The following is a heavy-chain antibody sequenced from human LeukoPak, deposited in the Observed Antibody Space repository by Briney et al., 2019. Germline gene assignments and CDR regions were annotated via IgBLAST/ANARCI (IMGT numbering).Heavy chain of an antibody. CDR1: GFTFSSYV. CDR2: ISSNGGST. V-gene: IGHV3-64*01. J-gene: IGHJ4*02. Sequence: GGSLRLSCAASGFTFSSYVMHWVRQAPGKGLEYVSAISSNGGSTYYPNSVKGRFTISRGNSKNTLYLQMGSLRAEDMAIYYCARSKRYCTNGICYTNGGLDHWGQGTLVTVSS. CDR3: ARSKRYCTNGICYTNGGLDH. D-gene: IGHD2-8*01.